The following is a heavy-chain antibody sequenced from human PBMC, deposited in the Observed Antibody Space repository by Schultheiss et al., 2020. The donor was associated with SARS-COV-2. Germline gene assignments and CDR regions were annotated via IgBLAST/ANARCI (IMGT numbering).Heavy chain of an antibody. V-gene: IGHV1-2*02. CDR2: MNPNSGGT. Sequence: ASVKVSCKASGYTFTSYDINWVRQATGQGLEWMGWMNPNSGGTNYAQKFQGRVTMTRDTSISTAYMELSRLRSDDTAVYYCARVIPPYYFDYWGQGTLVTVSS. CDR3: ARVIPPYYFDY. CDR1: GYTFTSYD. J-gene: IGHJ4*02. D-gene: IGHD2-2*02.